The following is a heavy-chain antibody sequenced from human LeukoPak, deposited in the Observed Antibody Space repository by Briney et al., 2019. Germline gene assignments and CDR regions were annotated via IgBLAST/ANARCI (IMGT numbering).Heavy chain of an antibody. CDR3: ARRRPRIAAAGTIDY. CDR2: INHSGST. J-gene: IGHJ4*02. CDR1: GGSFSGYD. D-gene: IGHD6-13*01. Sequence: PSETLSLTCAVYGGSFSGYDWSWIRQPPGKGLEWIGEINHSGSTNYNPSLKSRVTISVDTSKNQFSLKLSSVTAADTAVYYCARRRPRIAAAGTIDYWGQGTLVTVSS. V-gene: IGHV4-34*01.